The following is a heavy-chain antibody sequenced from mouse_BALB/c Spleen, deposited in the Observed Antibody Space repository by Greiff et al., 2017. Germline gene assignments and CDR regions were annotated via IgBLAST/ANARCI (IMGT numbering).Heavy chain of an antibody. V-gene: IGHV5-6-5*01. Sequence: EVQLVESGGGLVKPGGSLKLSCAASGFTFSSYALSWVRQTPEKRLEWVASISSGGSTYYPDSVKGRFTISRDNARNILYLQMSSLRSEDTAMYYCAREMFQKGPYAMDYWGQGTSVTVSS. D-gene: IGHD3-3*01. CDR2: ISSGGST. J-gene: IGHJ4*01. CDR3: AREMFQKGPYAMDY. CDR1: GFTFSSYA.